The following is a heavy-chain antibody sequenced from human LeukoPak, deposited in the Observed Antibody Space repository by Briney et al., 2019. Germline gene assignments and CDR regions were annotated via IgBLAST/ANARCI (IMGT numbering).Heavy chain of an antibody. Sequence: ALVKVSCKASGYTFTGYYMHWVRQAPGQGLEWMGWINPNSGGTNYAQKFQGRVTMTRDTSISTAYMELSRLRSDDTAVYYCARDPVAAAGSYFDYWGQGTLVTVSS. CDR1: GYTFTGYY. CDR2: INPNSGGT. J-gene: IGHJ4*02. D-gene: IGHD6-13*01. V-gene: IGHV1-2*02. CDR3: ARDPVAAAGSYFDY.